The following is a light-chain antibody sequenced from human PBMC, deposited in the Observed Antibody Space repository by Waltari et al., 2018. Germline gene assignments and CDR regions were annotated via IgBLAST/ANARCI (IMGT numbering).Light chain of an antibody. CDR2: RND. CDR3: AAWDDSLNGHWV. V-gene: IGLV1-44*01. Sequence: QSVLPQPPSASGTPGQRVTISCSGTYSNIGNNFVNWYQQFPGKAPKLLIYRNDQRPSGVPDRFSGSKSGSSASLAISGLQSEDEADYYCAAWDDSLNGHWVFGGGTKVTVL. CDR1: YSNIGNNF. J-gene: IGLJ3*02.